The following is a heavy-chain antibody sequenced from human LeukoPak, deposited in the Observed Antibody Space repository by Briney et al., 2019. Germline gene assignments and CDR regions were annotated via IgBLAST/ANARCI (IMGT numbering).Heavy chain of an antibody. D-gene: IGHD3-10*01. CDR3: ARDVRGVMYYMDV. CDR1: DGSLSGYY. CDR2: INQSGRA. V-gene: IGHV4-34*01. J-gene: IGHJ6*03. Sequence: SETLSLTCAVSDGSLSGYYWSWIRQPPGKGLEWVGEINQSGRANYNPSLMGRLSMSVDTLKDQISLTLRSVPAADTAVYYCARDVRGVMYYMDVWGNGTTVTVSS.